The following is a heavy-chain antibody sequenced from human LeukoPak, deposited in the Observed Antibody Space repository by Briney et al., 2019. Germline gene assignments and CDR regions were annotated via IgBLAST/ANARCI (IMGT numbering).Heavy chain of an antibody. CDR1: GGSVSSGSYY. V-gene: IGHV4-61*01. J-gene: IGHJ6*04. Sequence: SETLSLTCTVSGGSVSSGSYYWSWIRQPPGKGLEWIGYIYYSGSTNYNPSLKSRVTISVDTSKNQFSLKLSSVTAADTAVYYCARAVGYCSSTSCYAADYYYGMDVWGKGTTVTVSS. D-gene: IGHD2-2*01. CDR2: IYYSGST. CDR3: ARAVGYCSSTSCYAADYYYGMDV.